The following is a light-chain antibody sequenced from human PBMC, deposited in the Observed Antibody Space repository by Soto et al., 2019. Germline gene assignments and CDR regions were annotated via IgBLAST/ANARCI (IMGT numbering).Light chain of an antibody. Sequence: EIVLTQSPATLSLSLGERATLSCRASQSIGSYLAWYQHKLGQPPRLLIYDASNRATGIPVRFSGSGSGTDFTLTISNLQSEDFAVYFCQQYHNWPPITFGQGTKVDIK. CDR3: QQYHNWPPIT. V-gene: IGKV3-11*01. CDR1: QSIGSY. CDR2: DAS. J-gene: IGKJ1*01.